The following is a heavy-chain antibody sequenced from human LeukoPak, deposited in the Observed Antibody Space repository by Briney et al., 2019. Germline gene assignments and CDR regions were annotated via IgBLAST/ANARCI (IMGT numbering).Heavy chain of an antibody. CDR3: GYELYYGMDV. CDR2: ISSSGGST. Sequence: GSLRLSCAASGFTFSDYYMSWIRQAPGKGLEWVSYISSSGGSTYYADSVKGRFTISRDNSKNTLYLQMNSLRAEDTAVYYCGYELYYGMDVWGQGTTVTVSS. J-gene: IGHJ6*02. D-gene: IGHD5-12*01. V-gene: IGHV3-11*01. CDR1: GFTFSDYY.